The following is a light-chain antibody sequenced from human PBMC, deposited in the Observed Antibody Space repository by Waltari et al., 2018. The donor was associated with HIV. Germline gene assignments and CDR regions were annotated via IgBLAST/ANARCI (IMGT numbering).Light chain of an antibody. Sequence: QSVLTKPPSLSAPSGQKVTISCSGSGSNVANNFVSWDQHFPGAAPKLVIYDNNKRPSGNPDRFSGSKSDTSATLDITAVQAGDEADYYCGTWDTSLNAWVFGGGTRLTVL. J-gene: IGLJ3*02. CDR1: GSNVANNF. CDR2: DNN. V-gene: IGLV1-51*01. CDR3: GTWDTSLNAWV.